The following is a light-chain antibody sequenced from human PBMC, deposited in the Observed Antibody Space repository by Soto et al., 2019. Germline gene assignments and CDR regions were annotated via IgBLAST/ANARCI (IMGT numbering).Light chain of an antibody. CDR2: DVS. J-gene: IGLJ1*01. Sequence: QSALTQPRSVSGSPGQSVTISCTGTSSDIGGYNYVSWYQQHPGKVPKLMLYDVSKRPSGVPDRFSGSKSGNAASLTISGLRAEDEADYYCCSYAGSYIYVFGSGTKSPS. CDR1: SSDIGGYNY. CDR3: CSYAGSYIYV. V-gene: IGLV2-11*01.